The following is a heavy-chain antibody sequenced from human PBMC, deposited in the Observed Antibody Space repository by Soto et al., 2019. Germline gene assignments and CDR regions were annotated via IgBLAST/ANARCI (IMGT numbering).Heavy chain of an antibody. CDR1: GYTFTSYD. D-gene: IGHD6-19*01. CDR2: MNPNSGNT. J-gene: IGHJ6*03. Sequence: QVQLVQSGAEVKKPGASVKVSCKASGYTFTSYDINWVRQATGQGLEWMGWMNPNSGNTGYAQKFQGRVTMTRNTSISPAYMELSSLRSEDTAVYYCASEQYSSGWYLHYYYMDVWGKGTTVTVSS. V-gene: IGHV1-8*01. CDR3: ASEQYSSGWYLHYYYMDV.